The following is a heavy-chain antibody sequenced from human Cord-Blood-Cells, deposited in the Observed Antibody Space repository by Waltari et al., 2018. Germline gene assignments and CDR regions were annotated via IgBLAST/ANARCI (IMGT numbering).Heavy chain of an antibody. J-gene: IGHJ4*02. Sequence: QVQLVQSRAEVKKPGASVKVSCKAFGYTFTSYGISWVRTATGTGLEWMGWLSAYNGNANYAQKLQGRVTMTTDTSTSTAYMGLRSLRSDDTAVYYCARASRYSSSDFDYWGQGTLVTVSS. V-gene: IGHV1-18*01. CDR3: ARASRYSSSDFDY. D-gene: IGHD6-13*01. CDR1: GYTFTSYG. CDR2: LSAYNGNA.